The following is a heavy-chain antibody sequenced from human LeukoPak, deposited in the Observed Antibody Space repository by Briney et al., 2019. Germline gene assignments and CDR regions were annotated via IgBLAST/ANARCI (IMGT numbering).Heavy chain of an antibody. CDR1: AGSISSYY. D-gene: IGHD4-17*01. J-gene: IGHJ3*02. CDR3: AGGTVTMSMKAFDI. Sequence: SETLSLTCTVSAGSISSYYWSWIRQPPGKGLEWIAYMYYSGSGYYNPSLKSRVTMSIDTSKSQFSLKLNSVTAADTAVYYCAGGTVTMSMKAFDIWGQGTMVTVSS. CDR2: MYYSGSG. V-gene: IGHV4-59*08.